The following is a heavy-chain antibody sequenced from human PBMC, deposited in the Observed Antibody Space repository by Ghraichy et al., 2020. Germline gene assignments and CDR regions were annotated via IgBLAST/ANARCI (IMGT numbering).Heavy chain of an antibody. V-gene: IGHV3-7*03. CDR1: GFPFNKFW. CDR3: ARDPSYGALDY. J-gene: IGHJ4*02. Sequence: GGSLRLSCAASGFPFNKFWMTWVRQAPGKGLEWVANINGDGKKTYYVDSVKGRFTISRDNAKYSLYLQMNSLRREDTAVYFCARDPSYGALDYWGQGTLVTVSS. D-gene: IGHD4-17*01. CDR2: INGDGKKT.